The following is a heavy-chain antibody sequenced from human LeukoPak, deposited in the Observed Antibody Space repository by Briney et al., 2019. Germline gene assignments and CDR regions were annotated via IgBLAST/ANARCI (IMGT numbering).Heavy chain of an antibody. CDR3: AKLSTSMVISPSPIDC. V-gene: IGHV3-23*01. Sequence: GGSLRLSCAASGFTFRTYAMSWVRQAPGKGPEWVSSISGSGSSTYYADSVKGRFTMSRDNSKNTLFLQMNSLRAEDAAIYYCAKLSTSMVISPSPIDCWGQGTLVTVPS. D-gene: IGHD5-18*01. CDR1: GFTFRTYA. J-gene: IGHJ4*02. CDR2: ISGSGSST.